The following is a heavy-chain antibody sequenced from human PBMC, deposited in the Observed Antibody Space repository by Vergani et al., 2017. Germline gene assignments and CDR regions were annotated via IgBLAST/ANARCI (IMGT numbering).Heavy chain of an antibody. CDR1: GGTFSSYT. D-gene: IGHD5-12*01. V-gene: IGHV1-69*08. Sequence: QVQLVQSGAEVKKPGSSVKVSCKASGGTFSSYTISWVRQAPGQGLEWMGRIIPILGIANYAQKFQGRVTITADKSTSTAYMELSSLRSEDTAVYYCARDLRYSGDDDLDYWGQGTVVIVSS. J-gene: IGHJ4*02. CDR2: IIPILGIA. CDR3: ARDLRYSGDDDLDY.